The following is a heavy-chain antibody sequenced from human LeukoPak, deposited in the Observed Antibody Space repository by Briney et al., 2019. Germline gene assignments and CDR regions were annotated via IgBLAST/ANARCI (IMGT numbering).Heavy chain of an antibody. D-gene: IGHD4-17*01. V-gene: IGHV1-18*01. Sequence: GASVKVSCKASGYTFTTYGVSWVRQAAGQGLAWMGWISGYDGNTNYAQKLRGRVTMTTDTSTSTAYMDLRSLRADDTALYYCARTVTTSSYYFDYWGQGTLVTVSS. J-gene: IGHJ4*02. CDR1: GYTFTTYG. CDR3: ARTVTTSSYYFDY. CDR2: ISGYDGNT.